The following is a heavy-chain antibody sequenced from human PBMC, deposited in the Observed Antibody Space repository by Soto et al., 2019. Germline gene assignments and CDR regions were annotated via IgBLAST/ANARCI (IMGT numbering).Heavy chain of an antibody. CDR2: VSHDGSNK. Sequence: QVQLVESGGGVVQPGRSLRLSCAASGFSLSSCAMHWVRQAPGKGLEWVAVVSHDGSNKYYADSVKGRVTISRDNSINTVYLQMNSLRAEDTAVYYCARVSIAVAGIAYYVDYWGQGTLVTVSS. J-gene: IGHJ4*02. V-gene: IGHV3-30-3*01. CDR3: ARVSIAVAGIAYYVDY. D-gene: IGHD6-19*01. CDR1: GFSLSSCA.